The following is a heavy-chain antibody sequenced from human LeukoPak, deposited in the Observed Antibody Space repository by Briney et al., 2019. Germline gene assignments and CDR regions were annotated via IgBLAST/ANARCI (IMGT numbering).Heavy chain of an antibody. D-gene: IGHD1-26*01. CDR1: GFPFSTFA. Sequence: PGGSLRLSCAASGFPFSTFAMNWVRQAPGKGLEWVSSISSTGSSKYYADSVKGRFTISRDNAKNSLYLQMNSLRVEDTAVFYCASGSPAGDYWGQGTLVTVSS. J-gene: IGHJ4*02. CDR3: ASGSPAGDY. V-gene: IGHV3-21*01. CDR2: ISSTGSSK.